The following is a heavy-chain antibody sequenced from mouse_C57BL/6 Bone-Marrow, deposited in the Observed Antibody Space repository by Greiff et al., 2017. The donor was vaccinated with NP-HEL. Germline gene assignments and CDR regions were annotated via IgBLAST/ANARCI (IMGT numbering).Heavy chain of an antibody. J-gene: IGHJ3*01. CDR2: IYPGSGST. V-gene: IGHV1-55*01. CDR3: AGGSSGYVRFAY. D-gene: IGHD3-2*02. Sequence: QVQLQQSGAELVKPGASVKMSCKASGYTFTSYWITWVKQRPGQGLEWIGDIYPGSGSTNYNEKFKSKATLTVDTSSSTAYMQLSSLTSEDSAVYYCAGGSSGYVRFAYWGQGTLVTVSA. CDR1: GYTFTSYW.